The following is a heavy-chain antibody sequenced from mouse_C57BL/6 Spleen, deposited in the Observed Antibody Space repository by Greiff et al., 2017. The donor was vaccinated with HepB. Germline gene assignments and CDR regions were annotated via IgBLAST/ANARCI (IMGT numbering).Heavy chain of an antibody. D-gene: IGHD2-3*01. V-gene: IGHV1-62-2*01. J-gene: IGHJ4*01. Sequence: QVQLKQSGAELVKPGASVKLSCKASGYTFTEYTIHWVKQRSGQGLEWIGWFYPGSGSIKYNEKFKDKATLTADKSSSTVYMELSRLTSEDSAVYFCARHEEDDGYHYYAMDYWGQGTSVTVSS. CDR1: GYTFTEYT. CDR3: ARHEEDDGYHYYAMDY. CDR2: FYPGSGSI.